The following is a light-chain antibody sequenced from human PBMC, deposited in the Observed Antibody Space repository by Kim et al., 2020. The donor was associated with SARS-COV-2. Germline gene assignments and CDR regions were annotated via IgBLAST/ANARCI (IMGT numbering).Light chain of an antibody. CDR3: QQCKGAPWT. CDR2: AAS. V-gene: IGKV1-27*01. J-gene: IGKJ1*01. CDR1: QGISNY. Sequence: ASVGDRVTSTSRASQGISNYLAWYQQKPGKVPKLLIYAASALRSGVPSRVSGSGSGTDFTLTITSLQPEDVAVYYCQQCKGAPWTFGHGTKVDIK.